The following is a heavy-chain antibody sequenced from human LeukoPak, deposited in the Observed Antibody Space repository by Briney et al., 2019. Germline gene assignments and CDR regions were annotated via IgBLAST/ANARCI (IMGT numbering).Heavy chain of an antibody. Sequence: QPGGSLRLSCAASGFTFSNFAVSWVRQAPGKGLEWVSAISGSGGSTYYADSVKGRFTISRDNAKNSLHLQMNSLRAEDTAVYYCMSYAGRSDDYWGQGTLVTVSS. CDR2: ISGSGGST. D-gene: IGHD3-16*01. CDR3: MSYAGRSDDY. CDR1: GFTFSNFA. V-gene: IGHV3-23*01. J-gene: IGHJ4*02.